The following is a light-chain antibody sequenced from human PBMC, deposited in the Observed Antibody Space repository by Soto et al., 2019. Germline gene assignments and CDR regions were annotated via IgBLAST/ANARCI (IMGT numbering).Light chain of an antibody. CDR3: QQYNNWPPWT. CDR1: QTISSW. Sequence: DIQMTQSPSTLSGSVVDRVTITCRASQTISSWLAWYQQTPGKAPKLLIYKASTLKSGVPSRFSGSGSGTEFTLTISSLQPEDFAVYYCQQYNNWPPWTFGQGTKVDIK. CDR2: KAS. V-gene: IGKV1-5*03. J-gene: IGKJ1*01.